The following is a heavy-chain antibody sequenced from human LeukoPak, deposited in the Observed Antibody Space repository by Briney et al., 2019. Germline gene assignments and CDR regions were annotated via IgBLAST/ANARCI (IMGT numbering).Heavy chain of an antibody. CDR1: GFTFSSYS. CDR2: ISSSSSYI. CDR3: ARDLLQTGITVTTSGY. J-gene: IGHJ4*02. Sequence: KPGGSLRLSCAASGFTFSSYSMNWVRQAPGKGLEWVSSISSSSSYIYYADSVKGRFTISRDNAKNSLYLQMNSLRAEDTAVYYCARDLLQTGITVTTSGYWGQGTLVTVSS. V-gene: IGHV3-21*01. D-gene: IGHD1-7*01.